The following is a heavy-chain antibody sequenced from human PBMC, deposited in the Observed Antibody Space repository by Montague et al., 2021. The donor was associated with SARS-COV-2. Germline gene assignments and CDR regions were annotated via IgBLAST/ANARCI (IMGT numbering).Heavy chain of an antibody. D-gene: IGHD5-12*01. Sequence: SETLSLTCTVSGASVRTHYWSWIRQSAVKKLEWMGRLYISGSTYYNPSFKSRVTMSLDTSKNLFSLNLSSMTAADTAVYYCARDGADYSFAYYHEMDVWGQGIAVTVSS. V-gene: IGHV4-4*07. CDR1: GASVRTHY. CDR3: ARDGADYSFAYYHEMDV. CDR2: LYISGST. J-gene: IGHJ6*02.